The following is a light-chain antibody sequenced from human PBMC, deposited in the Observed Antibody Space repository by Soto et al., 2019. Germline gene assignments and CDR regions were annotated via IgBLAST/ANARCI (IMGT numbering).Light chain of an antibody. CDR2: VAS. CDR3: QQYGTSPWT. V-gene: IGKV3-20*01. J-gene: IGKJ1*01. Sequence: EIVLTQSPGTLSLSPGERATLSCRAIQSVSSSYLAWYQQKPGQAPRLLIYVASTRATGIPARFSGSGSGTDFTLSISRVEPEDFAVYYCQQYGTSPWTFGQGTKVDNK. CDR1: QSVSSSY.